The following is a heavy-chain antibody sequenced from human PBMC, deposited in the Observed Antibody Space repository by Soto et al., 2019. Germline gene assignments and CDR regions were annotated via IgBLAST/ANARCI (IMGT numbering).Heavy chain of an antibody. CDR2: ISAYNGNT. D-gene: IGHD7-27*01. Sequence: ASVKFSCKSSGYTVTSYGISWVRQAPGQGLEWMGWISAYNGNTNYAQKLQGRVTMTTDTSTSTAYMELSSLRTEDTAVYYCVRLGNWGYDNWFDPWGQGALVTVSS. J-gene: IGHJ5*02. V-gene: IGHV1-18*04. CDR1: GYTVTSYG. CDR3: VRLGNWGYDNWFDP.